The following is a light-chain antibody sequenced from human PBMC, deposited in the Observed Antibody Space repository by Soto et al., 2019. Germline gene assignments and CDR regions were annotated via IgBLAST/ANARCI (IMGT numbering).Light chain of an antibody. Sequence: QSALTQPASVSGSPGQSITISCTGSSSDVGGYSYVSWYQQYPGKAPKLMIYEVINRPSGVSNRFSGSKSGNTASLTISGLQADDEADYYCSSYTNSDTAVFGGGTKVTVL. CDR1: SSDVGGYSY. CDR3: SSYTNSDTAV. V-gene: IGLV2-14*01. CDR2: EVI. J-gene: IGLJ3*02.